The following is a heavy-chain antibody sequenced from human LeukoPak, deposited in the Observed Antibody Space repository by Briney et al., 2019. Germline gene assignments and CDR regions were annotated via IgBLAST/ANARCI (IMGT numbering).Heavy chain of an antibody. CDR3: ARSLVVRGVIMVCYFDY. Sequence: SETLSLTCAVYGGSFSGYYWSWIRQPPGKGLEWIGEINHSGSTNYNPSLKSRVTISVDTSKNQFSLKLSSVTAADTAVYYCARSLVVRGVIMVCYFDYWGQGTLVTVSS. CDR1: GGSFSGYY. D-gene: IGHD3-10*01. CDR2: INHSGST. J-gene: IGHJ4*02. V-gene: IGHV4-34*01.